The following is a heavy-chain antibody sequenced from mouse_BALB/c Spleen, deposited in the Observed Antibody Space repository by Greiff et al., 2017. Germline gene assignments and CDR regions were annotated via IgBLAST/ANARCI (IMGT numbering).Heavy chain of an antibody. J-gene: IGHJ4*01. D-gene: IGHD2-3*01. CDR2: IHYSGST. CDR3: ASPIYDGYFCYAMDY. V-gene: IGHV3-1*02. CDR1: GYSITSGYS. Sequence: EVQLQESGPDLVKPSQSLSLTCTVTGYSITSGYSWHWIRQFPGNKLEWMGYIHYSGSTNYNPSLKSRISITRDTSKNQFFLQLNSVTTEHTATDYCASPIYDGYFCYAMDYWGQGTSVTVSS.